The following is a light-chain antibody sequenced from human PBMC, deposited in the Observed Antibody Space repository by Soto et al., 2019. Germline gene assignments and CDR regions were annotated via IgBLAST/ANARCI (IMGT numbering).Light chain of an antibody. J-gene: IGKJ1*01. CDR3: QQYNSYWT. CDR1: QSVLYSSNNKNY. V-gene: IGKV4-1*01. Sequence: DIVMTQSPDSLAVSLGERATIHCKSSQSVLYSSNNKNYLSWYQQKPGQAPRLLIYGVSGRATGIPDRFSGSGSGTEFTLTISSLQPDEFATDYCQQYNSYWTFGQGTKVDIK. CDR2: GVS.